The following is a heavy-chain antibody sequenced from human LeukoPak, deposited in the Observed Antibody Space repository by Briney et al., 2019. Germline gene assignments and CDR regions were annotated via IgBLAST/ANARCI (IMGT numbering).Heavy chain of an antibody. CDR1: GYTFTSYD. Sequence: ASVKVSCKASGYTFTSYDINWVRQANGQGLEWMGWMNLNSGNTGYAQKFQGRVTMTRNTSISTAYMELSSLRSEDTAVYYCAREVYSGYGCFDYWGQGTLVTVSS. CDR3: AREVYSGYGCFDY. J-gene: IGHJ4*02. V-gene: IGHV1-8*01. CDR2: MNLNSGNT. D-gene: IGHD5-12*01.